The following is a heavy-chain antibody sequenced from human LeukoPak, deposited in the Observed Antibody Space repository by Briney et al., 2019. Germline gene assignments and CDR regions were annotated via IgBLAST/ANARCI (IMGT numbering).Heavy chain of an antibody. CDR2: ISYDGSNK. V-gene: IGHV3-30*04. D-gene: IGHD2-15*01. Sequence: PGGSLRLPCAASGFTFSSYAMRWVRQAPGKGLEWVAVISYDGSNKYYADSVKGRFTISRDNSKNTLYLQMNSLRAEDTAVYYCARDEGGYFDYWGQGTLVTVSS. CDR1: GFTFSSYA. CDR3: ARDEGGYFDY. J-gene: IGHJ4*02.